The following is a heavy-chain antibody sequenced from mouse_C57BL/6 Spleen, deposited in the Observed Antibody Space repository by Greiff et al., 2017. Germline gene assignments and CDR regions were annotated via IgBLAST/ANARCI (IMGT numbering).Heavy chain of an antibody. Sequence: VQLQQPGAELVKPGASVKLSCKASGYTFTSYWMPWVKQRPGRGLEWIGRIDPNSGGTKYPEKFKGKATLSVDKPSSKAYMQLSSLTSEDSAVYYCARGDYDGSSPSFDYWGQGTTLTVSS. V-gene: IGHV1-72*01. D-gene: IGHD1-1*01. J-gene: IGHJ2*01. CDR2: IDPNSGGT. CDR3: ARGDYDGSSPSFDY. CDR1: GYTFTSYW.